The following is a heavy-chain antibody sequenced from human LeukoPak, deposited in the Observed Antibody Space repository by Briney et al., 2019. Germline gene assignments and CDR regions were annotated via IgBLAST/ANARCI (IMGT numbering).Heavy chain of an antibody. CDR1: GYTFTSYG. CDR3: ARDRDITMIVAPLDY. CDR2: ISAYNGNT. Sequence: ASVKVSCKASGYTFTSYGISWVRQAPGRGLEWMGWISAYNGNTNYAQKLQGRVTMTTDTSTSTAYMELRSLRSDDTAVYYCARDRDITMIVAPLDYWGQGTLVTVSS. D-gene: IGHD3-22*01. J-gene: IGHJ4*02. V-gene: IGHV1-18*01.